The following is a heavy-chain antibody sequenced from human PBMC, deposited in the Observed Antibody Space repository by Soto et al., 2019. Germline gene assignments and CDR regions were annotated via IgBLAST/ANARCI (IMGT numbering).Heavy chain of an antibody. Sequence: QLQLQESGPGLVKPSETLSLTCTVSGGSISSSSYYWGWIRQPPGKGLEWIGSIYYSGSTYYNPSLKSRVTISVVTAKNQFSLKLSSVTAADTAVYYCERQDPETEYSSSSRVYYYYGMDVWGQGTTVTVSS. J-gene: IGHJ6*02. D-gene: IGHD6-6*01. V-gene: IGHV4-39*01. CDR2: IYYSGST. CDR1: GGSISSSSYY. CDR3: ERQDPETEYSSSSRVYYYYGMDV.